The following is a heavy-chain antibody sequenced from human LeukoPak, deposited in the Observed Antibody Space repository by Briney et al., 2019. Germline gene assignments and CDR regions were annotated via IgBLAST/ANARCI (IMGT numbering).Heavy chain of an antibody. D-gene: IGHD6-19*01. V-gene: IGHV4-59*01. CDR3: ARPYRSGWSGSFDY. J-gene: IGHJ4*02. CDR2: IHYSGST. Sequence: ASETLSLTCTVSGGSISGYYWSWIRQPPGKGLEWIGNIHYSGSTKYYPSLKSRVTILVDTSRNQLSLRMSSVTAADTAVYYCARPYRSGWSGSFDYWGQGTLVTVSS. CDR1: GGSISGYY.